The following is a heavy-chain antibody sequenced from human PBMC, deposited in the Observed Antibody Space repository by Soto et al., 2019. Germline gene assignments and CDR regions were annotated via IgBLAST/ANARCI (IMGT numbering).Heavy chain of an antibody. Sequence: SETLSLTCTISGGSVSSGSYYWSWIRQPPGKGLEWIGYIYYSGSTNYNPSLKSRVTISVDTSKNQFSLKLSSVTAADTAVYYCARFFYDFWSGYPNWFDPWGQGTLVTVSS. CDR1: GGSVSSGSYY. CDR2: IYYSGST. CDR3: ARFFYDFWSGYPNWFDP. J-gene: IGHJ5*02. V-gene: IGHV4-61*01. D-gene: IGHD3-3*01.